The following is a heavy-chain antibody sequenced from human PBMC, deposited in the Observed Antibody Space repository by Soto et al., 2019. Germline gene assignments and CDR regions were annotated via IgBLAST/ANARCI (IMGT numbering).Heavy chain of an antibody. J-gene: IGHJ6*04. Sequence: EVQLVESGGGLVQPGGSLRLSCTASGFTFSSYGMRWVRQAPGKGLAWVSGISSNGGSRYYADSVTGRFTISRDDAKNTLLMRLNSVGTAVKAGDYGVRLFEWSSRFYCMDVWGKGTTVTVS. D-gene: IGHD3-3*01. CDR2: ISSNGGSR. V-gene: IGHV3-23*04. CDR3: VRLFEWSSRFYCMDV. CDR1: GFTFSSYG.